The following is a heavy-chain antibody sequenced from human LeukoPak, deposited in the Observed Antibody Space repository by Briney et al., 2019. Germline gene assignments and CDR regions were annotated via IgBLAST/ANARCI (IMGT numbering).Heavy chain of an antibody. J-gene: IGHJ4*02. CDR3: AKILPPSAEDDTAG. Sequence: GGSLRLSCAASGFTFSSYAMSWVRQAPGKGLEWVAFIHYDGSDKYYADSVKGRFIISRDNSKNTLYLKMNSLRTEDTAIYCCAKILPPSAEDDTAGWGQGTLVTVSS. CDR2: IHYDGSDK. CDR1: GFTFSSYA. V-gene: IGHV3-30*02. D-gene: IGHD3-22*01.